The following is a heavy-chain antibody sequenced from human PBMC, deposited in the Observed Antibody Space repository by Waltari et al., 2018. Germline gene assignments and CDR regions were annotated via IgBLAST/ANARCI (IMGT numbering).Heavy chain of an antibody. CDR1: GFTFSTYA. CDR2: IRGSGDNT. J-gene: IGHJ4*02. V-gene: IGHV3-23*01. D-gene: IGHD3-10*01. Sequence: EVQLLESGGGLVQPGGSLRLSCAASGFTFSTYAMSWVRQAPGKGREWVSAIRGSGDNTFYVDAVKGRFTISRDNSKNTLYLQMNSLRAEDTAVYYCAKHLTLVRGIGPYFDYWGQGTLVTVSS. CDR3: AKHLTLVRGIGPYFDY.